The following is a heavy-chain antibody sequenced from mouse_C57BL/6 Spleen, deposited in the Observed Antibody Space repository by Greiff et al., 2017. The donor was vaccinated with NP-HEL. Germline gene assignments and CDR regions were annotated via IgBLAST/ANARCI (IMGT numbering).Heavy chain of an antibody. D-gene: IGHD3-2*02. CDR3: ARPDSSGYDYFDY. CDR1: GYTFTSYW. CDR2: IDPSDSYT. Sequence: QVQLQQPGAELVMPGASVKLSCKASGYTFTSYWMHWVKQRPGQGLEWIGEIDPSDSYTNYNQKFKGKSTLTVDKSSSTAYMHLSSLTSEDSAVYYCARPDSSGYDYFDYWGQGTTLTVSS. J-gene: IGHJ2*01. V-gene: IGHV1-69*01.